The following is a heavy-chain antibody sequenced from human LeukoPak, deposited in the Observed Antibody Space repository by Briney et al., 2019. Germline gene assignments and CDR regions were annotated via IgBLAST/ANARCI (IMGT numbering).Heavy chain of an antibody. CDR2: IYYSGST. CDR1: GGSISSYY. D-gene: IGHD6-13*01. V-gene: IGHV4-59*01. J-gene: IGHJ4*02. CDR3: ARGTYSSSSRIFDY. Sequence: SETLSLTCTVSGGSISSYYWGWIRQPPGKGLEWIGYIYYSGSTNYNPSLKSRVTISVDTSKNQFSLKLSSVTAADTAVYYCARGTYSSSSRIFDYWGQGTLVTVSS.